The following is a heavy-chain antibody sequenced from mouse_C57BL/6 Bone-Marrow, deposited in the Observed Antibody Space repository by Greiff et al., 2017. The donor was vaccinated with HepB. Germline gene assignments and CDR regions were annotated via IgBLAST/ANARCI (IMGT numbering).Heavy chain of an antibody. CDR3: ARASYYGSSYRFDY. Sequence: VQLQQSGPELVKPGASVKISCKASGYTFTDYYMNWVKQSHGKSLEWIGDINPNNGGTSYNQKFKGKATLTVDKSSSTAYMELRSLTSEDSAVYYCARASYYGSSYRFDYWGQGTTLTVSS. CDR2: INPNNGGT. V-gene: IGHV1-26*01. CDR1: GYTFTDYY. D-gene: IGHD1-1*01. J-gene: IGHJ2*01.